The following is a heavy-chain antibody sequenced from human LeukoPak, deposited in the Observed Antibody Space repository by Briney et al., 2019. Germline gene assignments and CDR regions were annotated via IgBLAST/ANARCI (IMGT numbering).Heavy chain of an antibody. CDR1: GFIFNNYA. CDR2: ISASTSVI. D-gene: IGHD2-21*02. CDR3: ATEVTRHFDY. J-gene: IGHJ4*02. V-gene: IGHV3-23*01. Sequence: GGSLRLSCAASGFIFNNYAMAWVRQAPEKGLEWVSTISASTSVIFYADSVKGRFTISRDNSKSILYLQMNSLRAEDTAVYYCATEVTRHFDYWGQGTLVTVSS.